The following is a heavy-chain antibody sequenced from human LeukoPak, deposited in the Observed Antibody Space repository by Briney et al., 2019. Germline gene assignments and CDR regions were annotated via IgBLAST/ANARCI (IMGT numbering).Heavy chain of an antibody. D-gene: IGHD2-15*01. J-gene: IGHJ6*03. Sequence: ASVKVSCKASGYSFTNYAINWVRQAHGQGLECMGWINTNTGNATYAQGFTGRFVFSLDTSVSTAYLQISSLKAEDTAVYFCARNRISHHMDVWGRGTTVTVSS. CDR1: GYSFTNYA. CDR3: ARNRISHHMDV. CDR2: INTNTGNA. V-gene: IGHV7-4-1*02.